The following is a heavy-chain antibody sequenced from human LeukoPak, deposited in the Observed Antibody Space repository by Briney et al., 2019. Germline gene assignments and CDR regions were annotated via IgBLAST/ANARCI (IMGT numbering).Heavy chain of an antibody. CDR1: GFVFNAYS. CDR3: ARSCSSASCYAGYYYGMDV. J-gene: IGHJ6*02. V-gene: IGHV3-21*04. Sequence: GGSLRLSCAASGFVFNAYSFHWVRQAPGKGLEWVSSISGGTNTVNYADSVKGRFTISRDNSKNTLYLQMNSLRAEDTAVYYCARSCSSASCYAGYYYGMDVWGQGTTVTVSS. D-gene: IGHD2-2*01. CDR2: ISGGTNTV.